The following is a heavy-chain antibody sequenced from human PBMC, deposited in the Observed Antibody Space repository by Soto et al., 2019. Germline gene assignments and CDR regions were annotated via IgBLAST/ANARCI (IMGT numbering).Heavy chain of an antibody. CDR3: AKSLVPRPYAY. CDR1: GFTFSSYA. Sequence: GSLRLSCAASGFTFSSYAMSWVRQAPGKGLEWVSAISGSGGNTYYADSVKGRFTISRDNSKNTLYLQMNSLRAEDMAVYYCAKSLVPRPYAYWGQGTLVPVYS. V-gene: IGHV3-23*01. CDR2: ISGSGGNT. J-gene: IGHJ4*02. D-gene: IGHD2-2*01.